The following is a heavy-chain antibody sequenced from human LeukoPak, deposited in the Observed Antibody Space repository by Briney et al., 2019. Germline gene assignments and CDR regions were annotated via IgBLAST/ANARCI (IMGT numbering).Heavy chain of an antibody. CDR1: GGSISDYY. D-gene: IGHD3-3*01. V-gene: IGHV4-59*01. J-gene: IGHJ6*03. CDR3: ARGDFCSKSNCYLRPMDV. CDR2: IYYSGST. Sequence: SETLSLTCSVSGGSISDYYWNWIRQPPGKGLEWIGYIYYSGSTTYNPSLKSRVTMSVDTAKNKFSLKVRSVTAADTAVYYCARGDFCSKSNCYLRPMDVWGKGTTVTVSS.